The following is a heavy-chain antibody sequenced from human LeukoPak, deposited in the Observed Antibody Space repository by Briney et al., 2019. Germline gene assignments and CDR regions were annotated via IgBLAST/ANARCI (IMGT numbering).Heavy chain of an antibody. J-gene: IGHJ4*02. CDR3: AKNSPGRAIDY. Sequence: GGSLRLSCAASGFTFTTYAMSWVHQAPGKGLEWVSTIGTGRDTYYADSVKGRFTISRDNSKNTLSLQMNSLRAEDTAKYYCAKNSPGRAIDYWGQGTLVIVSS. V-gene: IGHV3-23*01. CDR1: GFTFTTYA. D-gene: IGHD2-15*01. CDR2: IGTGRDT.